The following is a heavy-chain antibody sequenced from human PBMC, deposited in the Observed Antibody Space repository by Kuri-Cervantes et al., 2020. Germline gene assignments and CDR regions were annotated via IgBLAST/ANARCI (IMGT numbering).Heavy chain of an antibody. Sequence: GESLKISCAASGFTFSSYSMNWARQAPGKGLEWVSYISSSSSTIYYADSVKGRFTISRDNAKNSLYLQMNSLRDEDTAVYYCAREGGGLYCSGGSCYSGNMDVWGQGTTVTVSS. CDR3: AREGGGLYCSGGSCYSGNMDV. J-gene: IGHJ6*02. CDR2: ISSSSSTI. V-gene: IGHV3-48*02. D-gene: IGHD2-15*01. CDR1: GFTFSSYS.